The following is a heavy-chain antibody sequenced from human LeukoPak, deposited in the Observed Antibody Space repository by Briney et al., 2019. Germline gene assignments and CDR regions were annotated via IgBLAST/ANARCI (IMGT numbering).Heavy chain of an antibody. CDR1: GFTFSSYG. Sequence: GGSLRLSCAASGFTFSSYGMHWVRQAPGKGLEWVAVISYDGSNKYYADSVKGRFTISRDNSKNTLYLQMNSLRAEDTAVYYCARDRSMDHIFDYWGQGTLVTVSS. CDR3: ARDRSMDHIFDY. D-gene: IGHD2/OR15-2a*01. J-gene: IGHJ4*02. V-gene: IGHV3-30*03. CDR2: ISYDGSNK.